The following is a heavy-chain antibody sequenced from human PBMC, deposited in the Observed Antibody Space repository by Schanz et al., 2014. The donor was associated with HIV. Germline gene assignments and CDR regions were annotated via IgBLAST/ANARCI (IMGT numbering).Heavy chain of an antibody. V-gene: IGHV3-30*18. CDR1: GFTFRSYG. D-gene: IGHD3-10*01. CDR3: AKEGSSFSSTYYDS. J-gene: IGHJ4*02. CDR2: ISYDGSNQ. Sequence: QVQLVESGGGVVQPGRSLRLSCAASGFTFRSYGMHWVRQAPGKGLEWVAVISYDGSNQYYADSVKGRFTISRDNSKNTLLLQMNSLGAEDTAVYYCAKEGSSFSSTYYDSWGQGTLVTVSS.